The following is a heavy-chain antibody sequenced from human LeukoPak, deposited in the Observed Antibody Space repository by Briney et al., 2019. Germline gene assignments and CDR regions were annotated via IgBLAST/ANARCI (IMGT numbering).Heavy chain of an antibody. Sequence: SETLSLTCTVSGGSISSYYWSWIRQPPGKGLEWIGYIYYSGSTNYNPSLKSRVTISVDTSKNQFSLKLSSVTAADTAVYYCARGNIVVVPAALGVWGQGTLVTVSS. CDR1: GGSISSYY. D-gene: IGHD2-2*01. V-gene: IGHV4-59*12. CDR2: IYYSGST. CDR3: ARGNIVVVPAALGV. J-gene: IGHJ4*02.